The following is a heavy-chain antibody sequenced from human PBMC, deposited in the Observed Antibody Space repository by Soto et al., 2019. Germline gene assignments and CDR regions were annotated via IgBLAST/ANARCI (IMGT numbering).Heavy chain of an antibody. CDR3: AKEITVAGDFDY. CDR2: VSSDGRTQ. V-gene: IGHV3-30*18. Sequence: QVRLVESGGGVVQPGRSLRLSCVASGFTFSRYGIHWVRQAPGKGLEWVAVVSSDGRTQYYADSVKGRFTISRDNSRNTLFLQTDSLRPEDTAVYYCAKEITVAGDFDYWGHGTLVTVSS. J-gene: IGHJ4*01. D-gene: IGHD6-19*01. CDR1: GFTFSRYG.